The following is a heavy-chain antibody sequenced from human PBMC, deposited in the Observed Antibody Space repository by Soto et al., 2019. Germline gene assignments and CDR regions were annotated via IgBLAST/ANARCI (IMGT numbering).Heavy chain of an antibody. D-gene: IGHD3-3*01. V-gene: IGHV3-23*01. CDR1: GFTVRSYA. J-gene: IGHJ6*02. CDR3: AKGSRAITIFGVVTNTFYYYYGMDV. Sequence: GGAMRVSCAAAGFTVRSYAVSWVREPPGKGLDLFSSISGSGCSTYYADSVKGRFTISRDNSKNTLYLQMNSLRAEDTAVYYCAKGSRAITIFGVVTNTFYYYYGMDVWGQATTVTLSS. CDR2: ISGSGCST.